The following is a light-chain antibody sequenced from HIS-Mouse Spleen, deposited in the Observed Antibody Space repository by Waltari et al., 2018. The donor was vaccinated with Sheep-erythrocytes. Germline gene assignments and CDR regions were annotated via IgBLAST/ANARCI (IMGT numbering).Light chain of an antibody. Sequence: QSALTQPRSVSGSPGQSVTLSCTGTSSDVGGYYYVSWYQQHPGKAPKLMIYDVSQRPSGVPDRVSGSKSGNTASLTISGLQAEDEADYYCCSYAGSYNHVFATGTKVTVL. V-gene: IGLV2-11*01. J-gene: IGLJ1*01. CDR1: SSDVGGYYY. CDR3: CSYAGSYNHV. CDR2: DVS.